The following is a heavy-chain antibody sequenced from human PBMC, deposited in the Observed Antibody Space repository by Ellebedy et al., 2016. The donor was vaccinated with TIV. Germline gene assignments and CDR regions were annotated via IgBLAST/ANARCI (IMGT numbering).Heavy chain of an antibody. V-gene: IGHV1-69*13. CDR3: ARGGCSGGSCYRNYYGMDV. J-gene: IGHJ6*02. D-gene: IGHD2-15*01. CDR1: GDTFSSYA. Sequence: SVKISCXASGDTFSSYAISWVRQAPGQGLEWMGGIIPIFGTANYAQKFQGRVTITADESTSTAYMELSSLRSEDTAVYYCARGGCSGGSCYRNYYGMDVWGQGTTVTVSS. CDR2: IIPIFGTA.